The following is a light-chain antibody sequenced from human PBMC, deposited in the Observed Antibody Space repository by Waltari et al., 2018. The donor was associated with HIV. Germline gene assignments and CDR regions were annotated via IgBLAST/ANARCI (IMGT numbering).Light chain of an antibody. CDR3: SSYTSSSTPYV. Sequence: QSALTPPASVSGSPGQSITISCTGTSSDVGGYNYASWYQQHPGKAPKLMIYDVSNRPSGVSNRFSGSKSGNTASLTISGLQAEDEADYYCSSYTSSSTPYVFGTGTKVTVL. CDR2: DVS. CDR1: SSDVGGYNY. V-gene: IGLV2-14*03. J-gene: IGLJ1*01.